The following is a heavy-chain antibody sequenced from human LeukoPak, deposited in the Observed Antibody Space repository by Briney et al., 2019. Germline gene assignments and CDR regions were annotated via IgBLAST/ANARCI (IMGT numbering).Heavy chain of an antibody. Sequence: GGSLRLSCAASGFTFSSYAMHWVRQAPGKGLEWVAVISYDGSNKYYADPVKGRFTISRDNSKNTLYLQMNSLRAEDTAVYYCAREELYDSSGYYVDWGQGTLVTVSS. V-gene: IGHV3-30-3*01. CDR1: GFTFSSYA. CDR3: AREELYDSSGYYVD. J-gene: IGHJ4*02. CDR2: ISYDGSNK. D-gene: IGHD3-22*01.